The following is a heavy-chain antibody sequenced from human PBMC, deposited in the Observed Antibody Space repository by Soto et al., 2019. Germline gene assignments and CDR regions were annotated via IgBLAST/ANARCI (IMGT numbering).Heavy chain of an antibody. D-gene: IGHD6-19*01. CDR3: ARAKGWRYSSGWYNFDY. CDR2: TYYRSKWYN. J-gene: IGHJ4*02. CDR1: GDSVSSNSAA. Sequence: SQTLSLTCAISGDSVSSNSAAWNWIRQSPSRGLEWLGRTYYRSKWYNDYAVSVKSRITINPDTSKNQFSLQLNSVTPEDTAVYYCARAKGWRYSSGWYNFDYWGQGTLVTVSS. V-gene: IGHV6-1*01.